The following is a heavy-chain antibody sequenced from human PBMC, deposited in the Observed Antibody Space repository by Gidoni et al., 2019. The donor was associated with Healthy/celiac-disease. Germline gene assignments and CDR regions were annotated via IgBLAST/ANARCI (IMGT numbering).Heavy chain of an antibody. Sequence: QVQMVESGGGVVQPGWSLRLSCAASGCTFSSYGMHWVRQAPGKGLEWVAVIWYDGSNKYYADSVKGRFTISRDNSKNTLYLQMNSLRAEDTAVYYCARAGGGEVRGVIGYYYYGMDVWGQGTTVTVSS. CDR3: ARAGGGEVRGVIGYYYYGMDV. CDR1: GCTFSSYG. CDR2: IWYDGSNK. J-gene: IGHJ6*02. D-gene: IGHD3-10*01. V-gene: IGHV3-33*01.